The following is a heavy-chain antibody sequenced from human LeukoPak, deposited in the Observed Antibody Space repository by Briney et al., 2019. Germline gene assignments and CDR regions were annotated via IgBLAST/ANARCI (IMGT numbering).Heavy chain of an antibody. V-gene: IGHV3-30-3*01. CDR1: GFTFSSYA. J-gene: IGHJ4*02. CDR3: ARDRRSSGYYYY. D-gene: IGHD3-22*01. Sequence: GGSLRLSCAASGFTFSSYAMHWVRQAPGKGLEWVAVISYDGSNKYYADSVKGRFTISRDNSKNTLYLQMNSLRAEDTAVYYCARDRRSSGYYYYWGQGTLVTVSS. CDR2: ISYDGSNK.